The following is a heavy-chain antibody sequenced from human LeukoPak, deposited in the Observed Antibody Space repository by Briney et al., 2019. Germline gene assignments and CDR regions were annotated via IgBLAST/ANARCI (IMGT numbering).Heavy chain of an antibody. Sequence: ASVKVSCKASGYTFTGYYMHWVRQAPGQGLEWMGWINPNSGGTNYAQKFQGRVTMTRDTSISTAYMELSRLRPDDTAVYYCARADALDATVRYLLTYFQHWGQGTLVTVSS. D-gene: IGHD4-17*01. CDR3: ARADALDATVRYLLTYFQH. J-gene: IGHJ1*01. CDR2: INPNSGGT. CDR1: GYTFTGYY. V-gene: IGHV1-2*02.